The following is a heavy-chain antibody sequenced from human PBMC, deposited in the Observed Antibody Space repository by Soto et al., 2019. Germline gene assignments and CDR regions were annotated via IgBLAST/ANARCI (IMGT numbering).Heavy chain of an antibody. CDR1: GFSVSSNY. J-gene: IGHJ5*02. CDR2: HYSGGST. D-gene: IGHD1-26*01. CDR3: ARHRHPRGTVGATSPLDP. Sequence: PGGSLRLSCAISGFSVSSNYLSWVRQAPGRGLEWVSVHYSGGSTYYADSVQGRFTISRDKSNNTLYLQMRRVRAEDTDVYFCARHRHPRGTVGATSPLDPWGQGTQVTVSS. V-gene: IGHV3-53*01.